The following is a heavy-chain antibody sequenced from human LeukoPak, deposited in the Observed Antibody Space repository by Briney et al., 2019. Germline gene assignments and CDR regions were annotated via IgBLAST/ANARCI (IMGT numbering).Heavy chain of an antibody. CDR1: GYTFTSYY. V-gene: IGHV1-46*01. Sequence: GASVKVSCTASGYTFTSYYMHWVRQAPGQGLEWMGIINPSGGSTSYAQKFQGRVTMTRDTSTSTVYMELSSLRSEDTAVYYCARGDEGIAAAGTPAGGLLDYWGQGTLVTVSS. CDR3: ARGDEGIAAAGTPAGGLLDY. J-gene: IGHJ4*02. D-gene: IGHD6-13*01. CDR2: INPSGGST.